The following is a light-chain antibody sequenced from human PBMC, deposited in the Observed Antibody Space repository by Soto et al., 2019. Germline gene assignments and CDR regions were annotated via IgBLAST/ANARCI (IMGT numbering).Light chain of an antibody. Sequence: DIQMTQSPSSLSASVGDRVTITCRASQTISGYLNWYQQKPGKAPELLIYAASYLGNGVPSRFSGSGSGTDFILTISSLQPEDFATYYCQQSYSTPPTFGQGTKV. CDR3: QQSYSTPPT. CDR1: QTISGY. CDR2: AAS. J-gene: IGKJ1*01. V-gene: IGKV1-39*01.